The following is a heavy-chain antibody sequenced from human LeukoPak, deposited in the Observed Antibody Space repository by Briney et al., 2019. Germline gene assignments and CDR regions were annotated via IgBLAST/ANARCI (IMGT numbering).Heavy chain of an antibody. CDR2: ITRGGDIT. J-gene: IGHJ4*02. V-gene: IGHV3-23*01. D-gene: IGHD7-27*01. CDR3: SQGNWGDD. CDR1: GFTFSSHA. Sequence: GGSLRLSCAASGFTFSSHAMSWVRQAPGKGLEWVSSITRGGDITYYADSVTGRFTISRDNSKNTVYLQMNSLRAEDTAVYYCSQGNWGDDWGQGTLVTVSS.